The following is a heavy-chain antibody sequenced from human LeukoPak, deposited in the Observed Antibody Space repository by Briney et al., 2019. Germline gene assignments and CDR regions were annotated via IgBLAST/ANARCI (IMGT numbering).Heavy chain of an antibody. D-gene: IGHD6-19*01. Sequence: PGGSLRLSCAASGFTFSSYAMSWVRQAPGKGLEWVSAISGSGGSTYYADSVKGRFTISRDNSKSTLYLQMNSLRAEDTAVYYCAKDRSENRGYSSGWYGGNSYYYGMDVWGKGTTVTVSS. CDR3: AKDRSENRGYSSGWYGGNSYYYGMDV. V-gene: IGHV3-23*01. CDR1: GFTFSSYA. J-gene: IGHJ6*04. CDR2: ISGSGGST.